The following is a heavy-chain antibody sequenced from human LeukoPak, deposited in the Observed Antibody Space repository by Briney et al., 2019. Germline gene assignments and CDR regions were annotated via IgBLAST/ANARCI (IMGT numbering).Heavy chain of an antibody. J-gene: IGHJ4*02. V-gene: IGHV4-39*01. Sequence: PSETLSLTCTVSGGSISSSRYYWGWIRQPPGKGLEWIGSIYYSGSTYYNPSLKSRITISVDTSKNQFSLKVTSVTAADTAVYYCVRHGGGYCSGGSCYVDYWGQGTLVTVSS. CDR1: GGSISSSRYY. CDR3: VRHGGGYCSGGSCYVDY. CDR2: IYYSGST. D-gene: IGHD2-15*01.